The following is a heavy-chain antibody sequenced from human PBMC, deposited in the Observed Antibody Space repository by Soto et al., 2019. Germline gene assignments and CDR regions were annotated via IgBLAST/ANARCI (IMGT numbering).Heavy chain of an antibody. CDR2: IYYSGST. J-gene: IGHJ5*02. CDR1: GGYISSSIYY. CDR3: ARSRPELVLILYIWFDP. D-gene: IGHD3-9*01. V-gene: IGHV4-39*01. Sequence: SETMSLTCTVSGGYISSSIYYWGWIRQPPGKGLEWIGSIYYSGSTYYNPSLKSRVTISVDTSKNQFSLKLSSVTAADTAVYYCARSRPELVLILYIWFDPWGQGTLVTVSS.